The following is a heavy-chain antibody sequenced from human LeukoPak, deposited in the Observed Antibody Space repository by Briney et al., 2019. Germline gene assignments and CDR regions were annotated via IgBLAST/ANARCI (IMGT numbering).Heavy chain of an antibody. CDR3: ARDKKSGESSEIDY. CDR1: GFTFSNYW. D-gene: IGHD3-10*01. J-gene: IGHJ4*02. V-gene: IGHV3-74*03. Sequence: GGSLRLSCAASGFTFSNYWVHWVRQAPGKGLGWVSRINRDGSTTKYADSVKGRFTDTRDNAKNTLNLQMNSLRAEDTAVYYCARDKKSGESSEIDYWGQGTLVTVSS. CDR2: INRDGSTT.